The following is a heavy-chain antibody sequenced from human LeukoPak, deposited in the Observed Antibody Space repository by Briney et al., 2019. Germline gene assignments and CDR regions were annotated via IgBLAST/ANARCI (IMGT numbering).Heavy chain of an antibody. CDR1: GYTFTSYY. V-gene: IGHV1-46*01. CDR3: ARAPSRYCSSTSCYLPHFASTFFDY. Sequence: GASVKVSCKASGYTFTSYYMHWVRQAPGQGLEWMGIINPSGGSTSYAQKFQGRVTMTRDTSTSTVYMELSSLRSEDTAVYYCARAPSRYCSSTSCYLPHFASTFFDYWGQGTLVTVSS. CDR2: INPSGGST. J-gene: IGHJ4*02. D-gene: IGHD2-2*01.